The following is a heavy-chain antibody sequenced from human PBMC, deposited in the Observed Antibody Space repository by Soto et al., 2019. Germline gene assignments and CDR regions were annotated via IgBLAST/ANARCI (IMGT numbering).Heavy chain of an antibody. Sequence: QVQLQESGPGLVKPSQTLSLTCTVSGGSISSGGYYWSWIRQHPGKGLEWIGYIYYRGSTYYNPSLQSRVTISVDTSKNQFSLKLSSVSAADTAVYYCARGDGPYCSGGSCYPGWFDPWGQGTLVTVSS. V-gene: IGHV4-31*03. CDR2: IYYRGST. CDR3: ARGDGPYCSGGSCYPGWFDP. CDR1: GGSISSGGYY. J-gene: IGHJ5*02. D-gene: IGHD2-15*01.